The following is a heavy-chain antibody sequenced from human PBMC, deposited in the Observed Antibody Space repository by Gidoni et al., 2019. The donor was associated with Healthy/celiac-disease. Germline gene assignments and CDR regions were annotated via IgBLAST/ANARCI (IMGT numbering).Heavy chain of an antibody. CDR1: GFSLSTSGVG. Sequence: QITLKESGPTLVKPTQTLTLTCTFSGFSLSTSGVGVGWIRQPPGKALEWLALIYWDDDKRYSPSLKSRLTITKDTSKNQVVLTMTNMDPVDTATYYCAHGRAAAPYTAFDYWGQGTLVTVSS. V-gene: IGHV2-5*02. CDR2: IYWDDDK. CDR3: AHGRAAAPYTAFDY. J-gene: IGHJ4*02. D-gene: IGHD6-13*01.